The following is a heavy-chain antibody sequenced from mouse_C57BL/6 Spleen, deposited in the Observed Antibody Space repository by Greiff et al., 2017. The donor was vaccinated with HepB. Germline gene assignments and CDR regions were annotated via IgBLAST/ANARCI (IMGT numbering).Heavy chain of an antibody. J-gene: IGHJ2*01. V-gene: IGHV1-52*01. CDR2: IDPSDSET. D-gene: IGHD1-1*01. Sequence: VQLQQPGAELVRPGSSVKLSCKASGYTFTSYWMHWVKQRPIQGLEWIGNIDPSDSETHYNQKFKDKATLTVDKSSSTAYMQLSSLTSEDSAVYYCATLYGSSLLFDYWGQGTTLTVSS. CDR3: ATLYGSSLLFDY. CDR1: GYTFTSYW.